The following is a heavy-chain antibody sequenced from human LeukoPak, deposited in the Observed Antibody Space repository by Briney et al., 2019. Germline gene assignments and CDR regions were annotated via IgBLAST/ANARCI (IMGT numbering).Heavy chain of an antibody. J-gene: IGHJ5*02. CDR1: GYIFTGYY. CDR2: INPNSGGT. D-gene: IGHD2-2*01. V-gene: IGHV1-2*02. CDR3: ARVEELSHCSSTSCYDWLDP. Sequence: GASVKVSCKASGYIFTGYYIHWVRQAPGQGLEWMGWINPNSGGTNYAQKFQGRVTMTRDTSISTAYMELSRLTSDDTAVYYCARVEELSHCSSTSCYDWLDPWGQGTLVTVSS.